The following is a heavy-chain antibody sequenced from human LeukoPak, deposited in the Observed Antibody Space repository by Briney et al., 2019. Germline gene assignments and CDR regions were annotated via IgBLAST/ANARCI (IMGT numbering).Heavy chain of an antibody. CDR1: GGSISSGGYY. Sequence: SETLSLTCTVSGGSISSGGYYWSWIRQPPGKGLEWLGHIYHSGSTYYNPSLKSRVTISVDRSKNQFSLKLSSVTAADTAVYYCARDGVPAAIRGISPTNWFDPWGQGTLVTVSS. D-gene: IGHD2-2*02. CDR3: ARDGVPAAIRGISPTNWFDP. CDR2: IYHSGST. J-gene: IGHJ5*02. V-gene: IGHV4-30-2*01.